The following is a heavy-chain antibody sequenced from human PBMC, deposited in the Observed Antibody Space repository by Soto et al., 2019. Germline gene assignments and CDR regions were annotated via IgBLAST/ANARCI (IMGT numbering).Heavy chain of an antibody. Sequence: QVQLQQSGPGLVKPSQTLSLTCAISGDSVSSNSAAWNWIRQSPSRGLEWLGRTYYRSKWYNDYAVSMKSRITIAPVTSRSQFTLQLISVTTQDTDVYYFARDQKDKGSSFDYWGEGTMVTVSS. CDR1: GDSVSSNSAA. D-gene: IGHD2-15*01. V-gene: IGHV6-1*01. CDR2: TYYRSKWYN. J-gene: IGHJ4*02. CDR3: ARDQKDKGSSFDY.